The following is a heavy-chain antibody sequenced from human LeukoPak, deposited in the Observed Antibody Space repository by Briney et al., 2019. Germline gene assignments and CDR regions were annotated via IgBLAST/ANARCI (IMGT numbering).Heavy chain of an antibody. D-gene: IGHD6-6*01. CDR2: INPSGGST. J-gene: IGHJ5*02. Sequence: SVKVSCKASGYTFISYYMHWVRQAPGQGLEWMGIINPSGGSTSYAQKFQGRVTMTRDTSTSTVYMELSSLRSEDTAVYYCARDRSIAARPGVWFDPWGQGTLVTVSS. CDR1: GYTFISYY. CDR3: ARDRSIAARPGVWFDP. V-gene: IGHV1-46*01.